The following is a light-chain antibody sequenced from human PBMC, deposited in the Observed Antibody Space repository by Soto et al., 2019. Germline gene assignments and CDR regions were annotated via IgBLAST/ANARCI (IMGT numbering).Light chain of an antibody. V-gene: IGKV1-6*01. CDR2: AAS. J-gene: IGKJ2*02. CDR3: LQDYDYPRT. CDR1: QGIRND. Sequence: AIQMTQSPSSMSASVGDRVTITCRASQGIRNDLGWYQQKPGKAPKLLIYAASSLQSGVPSRFSGSGSGTDFTLTISSLLPEDFATYYCLQDYDYPRTFGQGTKLEIK.